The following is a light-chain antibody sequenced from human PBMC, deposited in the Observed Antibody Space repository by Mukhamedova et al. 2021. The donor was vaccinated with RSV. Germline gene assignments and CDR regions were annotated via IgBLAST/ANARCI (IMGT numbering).Light chain of an antibody. CDR2: LGS. V-gene: IGKV2-28*01. CDR3: MQAVQTPLT. J-gene: IGKJ4*01. Sequence: GQSPQLLIYLGSNRAPGVSDRFSGRGSRTDFILEISRVEAGDLGVYYCMQAVQTPLTFGGGTKVEI.